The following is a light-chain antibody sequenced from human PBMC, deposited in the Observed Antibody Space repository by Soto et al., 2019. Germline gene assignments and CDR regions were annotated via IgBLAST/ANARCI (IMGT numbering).Light chain of an antibody. CDR2: EGS. CDR1: SSDVGNYNL. J-gene: IGLJ1*01. Sequence: QPVLTQPASVSGSPGQSITISCTGTSSDVGNYNLVSWFQQHPGKAPKVIIYEGSKRPSGVSHRFSGSKSGNTASLTISGVQAEDEADYYCCSYAGSSTHVFGTGTKVTVL. CDR3: CSYAGSSTHV. V-gene: IGLV2-23*01.